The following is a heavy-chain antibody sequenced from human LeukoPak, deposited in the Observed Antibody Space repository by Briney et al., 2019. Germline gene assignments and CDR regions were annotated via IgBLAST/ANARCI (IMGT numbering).Heavy chain of an antibody. CDR2: ISRSGSTI. Sequence: GALRLSCAASGFTFSSYEMNWVRQAPGKGLEWISYISRSGSTIYYADSAKGRFTISRDNAKNSLYLQMNSLRAEDTAVYYCARDGYCSSTSCRQYYYGMDVWGKGTTVTVSS. CDR1: GFTFSSYE. CDR3: ARDGYCSSTSCRQYYYGMDV. J-gene: IGHJ6*04. V-gene: IGHV3-48*03. D-gene: IGHD2-2*03.